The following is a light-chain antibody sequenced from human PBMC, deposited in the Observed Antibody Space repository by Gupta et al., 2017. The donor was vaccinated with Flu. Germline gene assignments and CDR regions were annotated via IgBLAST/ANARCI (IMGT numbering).Light chain of an antibody. CDR2: HNN. CDR1: SSNIGTNT. Sequence: QRVTISCAGSSSNIGTNTVNWYQQFPGTSPKLLIYHNNERPSRVPDRFSGSKSGTSASLAISGLQSEDEADYYCAAWDDSLNGPVFGGWTELTVL. J-gene: IGLJ3*02. V-gene: IGLV1-44*01. CDR3: AAWDDSLNGPV.